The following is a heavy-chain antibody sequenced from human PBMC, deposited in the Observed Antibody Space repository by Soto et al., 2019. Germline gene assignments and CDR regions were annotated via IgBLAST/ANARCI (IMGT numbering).Heavy chain of an antibody. J-gene: IGHJ4*02. CDR3: ARDLPFDY. V-gene: IGHV3-30-3*01. CDR2: ISYDGSNK. Sequence: PGGSLRLSCAASGFTFSSYAMHWVRQAPDKGLEWVAVISYDGSNKYYADSVKGRFTISRDNSKNTLYLQMNSLRAEDTAVYYCARDLPFDYWGQGTLVTV. CDR1: GFTFSSYA.